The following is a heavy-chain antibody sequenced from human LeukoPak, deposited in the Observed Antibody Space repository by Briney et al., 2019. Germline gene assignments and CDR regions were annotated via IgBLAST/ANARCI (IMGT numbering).Heavy chain of an antibody. J-gene: IGHJ3*02. Sequence: PGGSLRLSCAASGFTFSIFDMHWVRQATGKGPEWVSAIGTAGDTYYAGSVKGRFTMSRENARNSLYLQMTSLRVGDTAVYYCARAPAQGARGAFGIRGQGTMVTVSS. D-gene: IGHD3-16*01. CDR2: IGTAGDT. CDR3: ARAPAQGARGAFGI. CDR1: GFTFSIFD. V-gene: IGHV3-13*04.